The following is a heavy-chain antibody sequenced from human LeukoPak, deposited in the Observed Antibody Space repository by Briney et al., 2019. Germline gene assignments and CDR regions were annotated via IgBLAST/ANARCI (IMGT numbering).Heavy chain of an antibody. CDR1: GFTFSSYS. CDR3: ARDGGCDYGMDV. D-gene: IGHD2-15*01. J-gene: IGHJ6*02. Sequence: GGSLRLSCAASGFTFSSYSMNWVRQAPGKGLEWVSSISSSSSYIYYADSEKGRFTISRDNAKNSLYLQMNSLRAEDTAVYYCARDGGCDYGMDVWGQGTTVTVSS. V-gene: IGHV3-21*01. CDR2: ISSSSSYI.